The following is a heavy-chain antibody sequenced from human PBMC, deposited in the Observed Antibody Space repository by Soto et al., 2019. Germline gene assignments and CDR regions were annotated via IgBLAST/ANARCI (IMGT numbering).Heavy chain of an antibody. V-gene: IGHV1-69*02. J-gene: IGHJ4*02. D-gene: IGHD3-10*01. CDR3: ARARVTMVRGVPARYFDY. Sequence: SVKVSCKASGGTFSSYTISWVRQAPGQGLEWMGRIIPILGIANYAQKFQGRVTITADKSTSTAYMELSSLRSEDTAVYYCARARVTMVRGVPARYFDYWGQGTLVTVSS. CDR1: GGTFSSYT. CDR2: IIPILGIA.